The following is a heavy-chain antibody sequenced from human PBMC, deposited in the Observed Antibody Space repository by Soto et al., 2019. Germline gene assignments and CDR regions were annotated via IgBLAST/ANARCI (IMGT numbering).Heavy chain of an antibody. CDR3: ARDPGQWLAFDY. CDR2: IWYDGSNK. V-gene: IGHV3-33*01. CDR1: GFTFSSYG. Sequence: QVQLVESGGGVVQPGRSLRLSCAASGFTFSSYGMHWVRQAPGKGLEWVAVIWYDGSNKYYADSVKGRFTISRDNSKNTLYLQINSLRAEDTAVYYCARDPGQWLAFDYWGQGTLVTVSS. D-gene: IGHD6-19*01. J-gene: IGHJ4*02.